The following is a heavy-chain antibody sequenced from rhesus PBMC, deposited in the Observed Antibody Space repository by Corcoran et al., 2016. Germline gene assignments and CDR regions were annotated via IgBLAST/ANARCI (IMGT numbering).Heavy chain of an antibody. CDR1: GGSISSSYYY. CDR2: ISYSGST. Sequence: QVQLQESGPGLVKPSETLSLTCAVSGGSISSSYYYWSWIRQAPVKGLVWIGDISYSGSTSYKPSLKSLVTISRDTSKNQFSLKLSSVTAADTAVYFCARVLLYTFDYWGQGVLVTVSS. CDR3: ARVLLYTFDY. V-gene: IGHV4-122*02. J-gene: IGHJ4*01. D-gene: IGHD3-3*01.